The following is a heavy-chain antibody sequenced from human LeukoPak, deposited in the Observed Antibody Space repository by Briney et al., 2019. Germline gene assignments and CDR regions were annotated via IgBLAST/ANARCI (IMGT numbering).Heavy chain of an antibody. J-gene: IGHJ4*02. V-gene: IGHV4-59*01. CDR3: ASPGPYYSATSGYLVF. Sequence: PSETLSLTCSVSGVSISSFYWTWIRQVPGKGLEWIGYFYNSGSSDYNPSLKSRATFSEDTSKNHFSLSLSAVTAADTAVYYCASPGPYYSATSGYLVFWGQGILVTLSS. CDR1: GVSISSFY. D-gene: IGHD2-15*01. CDR2: FYNSGSS.